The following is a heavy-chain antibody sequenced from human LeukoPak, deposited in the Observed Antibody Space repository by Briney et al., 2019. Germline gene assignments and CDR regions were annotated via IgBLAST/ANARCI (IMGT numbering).Heavy chain of an antibody. CDR1: GFIVSNNY. D-gene: IGHD5-18*01. CDR2: IYSGGST. Sequence: PGGSLRLSCAASGFIVSNNYMTWVRQAPGKGLEWVSVIYSGGSTYYADSVKGRFTISRDNSKNTLYLQINSLRSEDTAVYYCARCWGGGYSYGWPYDYWGQGTLVTVSS. CDR3: ARCWGGGYSYGWPYDY. J-gene: IGHJ4*02. V-gene: IGHV3-53*05.